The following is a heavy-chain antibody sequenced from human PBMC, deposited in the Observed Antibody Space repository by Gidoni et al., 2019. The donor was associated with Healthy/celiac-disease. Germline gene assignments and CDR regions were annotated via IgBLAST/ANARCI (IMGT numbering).Heavy chain of an antibody. J-gene: IGHJ6*02. V-gene: IGHV3-21*01. CDR1: GFTCSSYS. Sequence: EVQLVESGGGLVKPVGSLRLSCAASGFTCSSYSMNWVRQAPGQGLEWVSSISSSISYIYYADSVTGRVTISSDNAKNSLELQMTSLRAEDTAVYYCARDPGSPYYYYGMDVGGQGTTVTVSS. CDR2: ISSSISYI. CDR3: ARDPGSPYYYYGMDV.